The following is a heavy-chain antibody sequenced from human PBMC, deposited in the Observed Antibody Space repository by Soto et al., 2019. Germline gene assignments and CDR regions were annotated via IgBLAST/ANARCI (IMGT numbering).Heavy chain of an antibody. D-gene: IGHD3-16*01. J-gene: IGHJ4*02. CDR2: IYYSGNT. Sequence: ASETLSLTCTVSGGSTSSDNYWGWIRQPPGKALEWIGLIYYSGNTDYNPSLKSRLAISIDTSKNQFSLKRSSVTAADTAVYFCAREGGESSDGLYYFDSWGQGSLVTVS. CDR1: GGSTSSDNY. CDR3: AREGGESSDGLYYFDS. V-gene: IGHV4-30-4*01.